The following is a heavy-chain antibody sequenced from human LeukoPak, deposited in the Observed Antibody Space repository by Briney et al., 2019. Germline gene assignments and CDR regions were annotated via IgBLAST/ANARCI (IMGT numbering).Heavy chain of an antibody. CDR2: IYYSGST. D-gene: IGHD2/OR15-2a*01. CDR1: GGSISSYY. V-gene: IGHV4-59*01. Sequence: PSETLSLTCTVSGGSISSYYWGWIRQPPGKGLEWIGYIYYSGSTNYNPSLKSRVTISVDTSKNQFSLKLSSVTAADTAVYYCARETITFESNWFDPWGQGTLVTVSS. CDR3: ARETITFESNWFDP. J-gene: IGHJ5*02.